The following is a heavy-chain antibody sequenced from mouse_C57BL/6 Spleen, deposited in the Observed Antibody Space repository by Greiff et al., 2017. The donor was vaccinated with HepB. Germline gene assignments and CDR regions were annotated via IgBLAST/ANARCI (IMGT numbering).Heavy chain of an antibody. J-gene: IGHJ3*01. CDR1: GFTFSNYW. CDR3: TYNWDAFAY. Sequence: EVQVVESGGGLVQPGGSMKLSCVASGFTFSNYWMNWVRQSPEKGLEWVAQIRLKSDNYATHYAESVKGRFTISRDDSKSSVYLQMNNLRAEDTGSYYCTYNWDAFAYWGQGTLVTVSA. D-gene: IGHD4-1*01. CDR2: IRLKSDNYAT. V-gene: IGHV6-3*01.